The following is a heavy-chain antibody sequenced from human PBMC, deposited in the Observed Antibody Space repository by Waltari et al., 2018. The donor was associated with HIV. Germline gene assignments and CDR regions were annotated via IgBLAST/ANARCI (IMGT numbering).Heavy chain of an antibody. CDR3: ARDTGSQYYYYGMDV. J-gene: IGHJ6*02. V-gene: IGHV3-7*01. CDR2: IKPDGSET. Sequence: EVLLVESGGGLVQPGGSLRLSCGTSGFILSSYWMSWVRQAPGQGLEWLAKIKPDGSETYYVESVKGRFTISRDNAKNSVYLQMDSLRVEDTALYFCARDTGSQYYYYGMDVWGQGTMVSVS. D-gene: IGHD3-10*01. CDR1: GFILSSYW.